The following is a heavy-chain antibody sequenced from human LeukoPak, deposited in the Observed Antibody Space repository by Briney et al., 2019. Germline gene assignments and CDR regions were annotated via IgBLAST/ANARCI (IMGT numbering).Heavy chain of an antibody. D-gene: IGHD6-25*01. V-gene: IGHV3-23*01. CDR1: GFAFSSYA. CDR3: AKASGTYYFDY. CDR2: VSVSGSST. Sequence: GGSLRLSCAASGFAFSSYAMSWVRQAPGKGLEWVSAVSVSGSSTYYTDSVKGRFTISRDNSKNTLYLQMNSLRAEDTAVYYCAKASGTYYFDYWGQGILVTVSS. J-gene: IGHJ4*02.